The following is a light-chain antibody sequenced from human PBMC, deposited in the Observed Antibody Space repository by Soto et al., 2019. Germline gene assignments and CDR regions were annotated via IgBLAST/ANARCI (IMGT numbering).Light chain of an antibody. V-gene: IGLV4-60*02. CDR1: SGHSSYI. CDR3: ESWDSTTAV. J-gene: IGLJ2*01. Sequence: QPVLTQSSSASASLGSSVKLTCTLSSGHSSYIIAWHQQQPGKAPRYLMKLEGSGSYNKGSGVPDRFSGSSSGADRYLTISHLQFEDEADYYCESWDSTTAVFGGGTKLTVL. CDR2: LEGSGSY.